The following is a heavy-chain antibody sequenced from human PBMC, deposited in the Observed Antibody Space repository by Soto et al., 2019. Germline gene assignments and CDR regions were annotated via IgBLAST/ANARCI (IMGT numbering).Heavy chain of an antibody. CDR1: GYTFTGYY. J-gene: IGHJ4*02. Sequence: ASVKVSCKASGYTFTGYYMHWVRQAPGQGLEWMGWINPNSGGTNYAQKFQGRVTMTRDTSISTAYMELSRLRSDDTAVYYCARADYYDSSGYYLFDYWGQGTLVTVSS. D-gene: IGHD3-22*01. CDR2: INPNSGGT. CDR3: ARADYYDSSGYYLFDY. V-gene: IGHV1-2*02.